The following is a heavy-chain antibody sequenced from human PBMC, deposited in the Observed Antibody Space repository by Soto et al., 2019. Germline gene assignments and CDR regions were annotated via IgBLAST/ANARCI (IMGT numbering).Heavy chain of an antibody. CDR3: ARDSPPGDY. J-gene: IGHJ4*02. CDR2: ISAYNCNT. V-gene: IGHV1-18*01. CDR1: GYTFTSYG. Sequence: QVQLVQSGAEVKKPGASVKVSCKASGYTFTSYGISWVRQAPGQWLEWMGWISAYNCNTNYAQTLQGRVTMTPDPSTSTAYMELRSLSSDDTAVYYCARDSPPGDYWGPGTLVTVSS.